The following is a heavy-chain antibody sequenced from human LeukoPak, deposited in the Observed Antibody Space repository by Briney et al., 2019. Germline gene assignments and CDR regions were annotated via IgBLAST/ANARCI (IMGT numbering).Heavy chain of an antibody. CDR3: ARLLGYCSGGSCYSSNLDY. CDR1: GFTFSTYT. V-gene: IGHV3-23*01. CDR2: ISGSGGST. Sequence: PGGSLRLSCAASGFTFSTYTMNWVRQAPGKGLEWVSAISGSGGSTYYADSVKGRFTISRDNSKNTLYLQMNSLRAEDTAVYYCARLLGYCSGGSCYSSNLDYWGQGTLVTVSS. D-gene: IGHD2-15*01. J-gene: IGHJ4*02.